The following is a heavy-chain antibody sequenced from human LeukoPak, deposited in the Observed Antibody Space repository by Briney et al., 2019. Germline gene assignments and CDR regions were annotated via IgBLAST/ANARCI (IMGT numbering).Heavy chain of an antibody. D-gene: IGHD3-10*02. CDR1: GFTFSSYG. CDR3: AKGFTYVSP. J-gene: IGHJ5*02. Sequence: GGSLRLSCAASGFTFSSYGMSWVRQAPGKGLEWVSSINDSGGRTYYADSVKGRFTISRDNSKNTLYLQLNSLTAEDTAVYYCAKGFTYVSPWGQGSLVTVSS. V-gene: IGHV3-23*01. CDR2: INDSGGRT.